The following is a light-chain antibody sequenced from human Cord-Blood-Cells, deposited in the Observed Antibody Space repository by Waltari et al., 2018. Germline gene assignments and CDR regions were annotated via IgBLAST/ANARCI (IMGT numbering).Light chain of an antibody. Sequence: SYELTQPHSVSVATAQMASITCGGNNIGSKAAHWYQEKPGQYPVLVSYSDSNRPSGIPKRFSGSNPGNTATLPISRIEAGDEADYYCQVWDSSSDHVVFGGGTKLTVL. V-gene: IGLV3-12*02. CDR2: SDS. CDR3: QVWDSSSDHVV. J-gene: IGLJ2*01. CDR1: NIGSKA.